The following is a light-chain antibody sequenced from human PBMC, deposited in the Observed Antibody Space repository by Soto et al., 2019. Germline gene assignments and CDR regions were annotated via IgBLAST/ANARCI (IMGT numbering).Light chain of an antibody. V-gene: IGKV3-15*01. J-gene: IGKJ4*01. CDR2: GAS. CDR3: LQYNNWPPLT. CDR1: QSVSSN. Sequence: EIVMTQSPSTLSVSPGERATLSCRASQSVSSNLAWYQQKPGRAPRLLIYGASTRATGFPARFSGSGSGTEFTLTISSLQSEDFAVYYCLQYNNWPPLTFGGGTKVDIK.